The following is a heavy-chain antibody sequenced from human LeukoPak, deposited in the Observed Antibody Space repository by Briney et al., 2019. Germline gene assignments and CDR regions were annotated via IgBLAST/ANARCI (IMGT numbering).Heavy chain of an antibody. CDR1: GFTFSSYS. V-gene: IGHV3-48*04. Sequence: GGYLRLSCEASGFTFSSYSMIWVRQAPGKGLGWVSYISSSSNAELYADSVKGRFTISRDNAKNSLFLQMNSLRAEDTAVYYCARGRSGGYSDYWGQGTLVTVSS. CDR3: ARGRSGGYSDY. J-gene: IGHJ4*02. CDR2: ISSSSNAE. D-gene: IGHD3-10*01.